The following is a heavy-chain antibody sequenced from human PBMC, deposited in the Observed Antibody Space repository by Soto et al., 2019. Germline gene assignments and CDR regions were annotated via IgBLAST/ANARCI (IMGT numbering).Heavy chain of an antibody. J-gene: IGHJ4*02. Sequence: EVQLVESGGGLVQPGGSLRLSCAASGFTFSNSWMHWVRQAPGKGLVWVSRINSDGSSTSYADSVEGRFTISRDNAKNTLYLQMNSLRAEDTAVYYCASGLVEYSSSWYDYWGQGTLVTVSS. D-gene: IGHD6-13*01. CDR2: INSDGSST. V-gene: IGHV3-74*01. CDR3: ASGLVEYSSSWYDY. CDR1: GFTFSNSW.